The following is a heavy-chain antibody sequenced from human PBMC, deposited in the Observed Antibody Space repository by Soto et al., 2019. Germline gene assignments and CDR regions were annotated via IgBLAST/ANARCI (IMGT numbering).Heavy chain of an antibody. D-gene: IGHD3-10*01. V-gene: IGHV4-39*01. CDR2: IYYSGST. Sequence: SETLSLTCTVSGGSIISSSYYWVWIRQPPGKGLEWIGSIYYSGSTYYNPSLKSRVTISVDTSKNQFSLKLSSVTAADTAVYYCARITMVRGTDYWGQGTLVTVSS. J-gene: IGHJ4*02. CDR1: GGSIISSSYY. CDR3: ARITMVRGTDY.